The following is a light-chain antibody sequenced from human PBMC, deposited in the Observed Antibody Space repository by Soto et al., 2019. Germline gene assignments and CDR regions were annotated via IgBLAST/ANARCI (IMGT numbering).Light chain of an antibody. CDR1: SSDVGGYNY. V-gene: IGLV2-8*01. J-gene: IGLJ2*01. CDR2: EVS. CDR3: SSYAGSNIVV. Sequence: QSALTQPPSASGSPGQSVTIYCTGTSSDVGGYNYVSWYQQHPGKAPKLMIYEVSKRPSGVPDRCSGSKSGNTASLTVSGLQAEDEADYYCSSYAGSNIVVFGGGTQLTVL.